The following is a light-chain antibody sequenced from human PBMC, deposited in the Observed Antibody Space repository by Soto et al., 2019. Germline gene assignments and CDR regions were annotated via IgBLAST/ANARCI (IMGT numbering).Light chain of an antibody. J-gene: IGKJ1*01. CDR2: DTS. CDR1: RSVSTY. CDR3: QQRSSWMWA. V-gene: IGKV3-11*01. Sequence: EIVVTQSPATLSLSPGDRATLSCRASRSVSTYLAWYQQRPGQAPRLLIYDTSHRATGIPDRFSGSGSGTDFTLTISSLEPEDFAVYYCQQRSSWMWAFGQGTRVEVK.